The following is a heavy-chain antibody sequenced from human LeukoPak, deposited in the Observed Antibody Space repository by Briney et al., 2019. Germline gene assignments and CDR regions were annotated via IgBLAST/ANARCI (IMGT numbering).Heavy chain of an antibody. Sequence: GGSLRLSCVASGFTFSNYDIHWVRQASGEGLEWVSGIGTAGDTYYPDSVKGRFTISRENAKTSVYLQMNRLRAGDTAVYYCARLPFYDYVWGSYRRGSMDVWGQGTTVTVSS. V-gene: IGHV3-13*01. J-gene: IGHJ6*02. CDR3: ARLPFYDYVWGSYRRGSMDV. CDR1: GFTFSNYD. CDR2: IGTAGDT. D-gene: IGHD3-16*02.